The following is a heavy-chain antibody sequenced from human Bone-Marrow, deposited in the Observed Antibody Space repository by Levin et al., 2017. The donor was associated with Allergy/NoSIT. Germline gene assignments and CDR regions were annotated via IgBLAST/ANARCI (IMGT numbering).Heavy chain of an antibody. CDR2: IYPGDSDT. D-gene: IGHD3-10*01. V-gene: IGHV5-51*01. CDR3: ARLARRSEGFGELLSDYYYGMDV. Sequence: KPGGSLRLSCKGSGYSFTSYWIGWVRQMPGKGLEWMGIIYPGDSDTRYSPSFQGQVTISADKSISTAYLQWSSLKASDTAMYYCARLARRSEGFGELLSDYYYGMDVWGQGTTVTVSS. CDR1: GYSFTSYW. J-gene: IGHJ6*02.